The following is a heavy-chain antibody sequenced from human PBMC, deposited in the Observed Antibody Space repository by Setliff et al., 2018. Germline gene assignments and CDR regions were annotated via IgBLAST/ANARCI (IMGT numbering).Heavy chain of an antibody. D-gene: IGHD3-22*01. CDR3: ARTGTTYYYSCMDV. J-gene: IGHJ6*03. V-gene: IGHV4-59*08. CDR2: VSYGGST. Sequence: KPSETLSLTCAVSGAAISTYHWSWLRQSPGKGLEWIGYVSYGGSTKYNPSLESRVTISLDVPKNQFSLKLTSVTAADTAVYYCARTGTTYYYSCMDVWGKGTTVTVSS. CDR1: GAAISTYH.